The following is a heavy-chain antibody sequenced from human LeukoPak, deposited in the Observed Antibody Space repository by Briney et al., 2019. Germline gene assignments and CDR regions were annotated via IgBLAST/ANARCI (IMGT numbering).Heavy chain of an antibody. CDR3: AKDGDDSIDY. CDR2: ISGSGSTT. CDR1: GFTFSTYG. D-gene: IGHD3-22*01. V-gene: IGHV3-23*01. Sequence: GGSLRLSCSASGFTFSTYGMSWVRQAPGKGLEWVISISGSGSTTYYADSVKGRFTISRDNSRDTLYLQMNSLRAEDTAVYYCAKDGDDSIDYWGQGTLVTVSS. J-gene: IGHJ4*02.